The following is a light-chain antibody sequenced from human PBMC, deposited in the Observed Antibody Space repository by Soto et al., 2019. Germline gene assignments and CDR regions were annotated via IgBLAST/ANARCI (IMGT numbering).Light chain of an antibody. CDR2: DAS. V-gene: IGKV1-5*01. J-gene: IGKJ1*01. CDR1: QSVSSW. Sequence: DIQMTQSPSTLSASVGDRVTITCRASQSVSSWLAWYQQKPGKAPKLLIYDASSLESGVPSRFSGSGSGTEFTLTISCLQPDDFATYYCQQYNSYSTVGQGTRVEIK. CDR3: QQYNSYST.